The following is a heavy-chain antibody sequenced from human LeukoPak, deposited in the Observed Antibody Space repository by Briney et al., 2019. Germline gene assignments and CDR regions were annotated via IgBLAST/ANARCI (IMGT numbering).Heavy chain of an antibody. J-gene: IGHJ3*02. CDR3: AXXXSXXTANAPSVAFDI. D-gene: IGHD2-8*01. CDR2: INHSGST. CDR1: GGSFSGYY. V-gene: IGHV4-34*01. Sequence: SETLSLTCAVYGGSFSGYYWSWIRQPPGKGLEWIGEINHSGSTNYNPSLKSRVTISVDTSKNQFSLKLSSVTAADTAVYYCAXXXSXXTANAPSVAFDIWGQGTMVTVSS.